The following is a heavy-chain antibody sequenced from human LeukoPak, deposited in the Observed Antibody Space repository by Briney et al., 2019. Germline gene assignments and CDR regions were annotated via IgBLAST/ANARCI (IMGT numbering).Heavy chain of an antibody. Sequence: ASVKVSCKASGYTFTSYYMHWVRQAPGQGLEWMGIINPSGGSTSYAQKFQGRVTMTRDMSTSTVYMELSSLRSEDTAVYYCAREITYYYDSSGYLDREAFDYWGQGTLVTVSS. CDR3: AREITYYYDSSGYLDREAFDY. D-gene: IGHD3-22*01. CDR1: GYTFTSYY. J-gene: IGHJ4*02. CDR2: INPSGGST. V-gene: IGHV1-46*01.